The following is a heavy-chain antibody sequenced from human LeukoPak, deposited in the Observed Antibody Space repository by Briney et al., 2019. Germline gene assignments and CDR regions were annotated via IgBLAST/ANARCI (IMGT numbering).Heavy chain of an antibody. J-gene: IGHJ5*02. CDR2: IYHSGST. V-gene: IGHV4-38-2*02. Sequence: SETLSLTCTVSGYSISSGYYWGWIRQPPGKGLEWIGSIYHSGSTYYNPSLKSRVTISVDTSKNQFSLKLSSVTAADTAVYYCARVLRGSPAAPDRDWFDPWGQGTLVTVSS. D-gene: IGHD2-2*01. CDR3: ARVLRGSPAAPDRDWFDP. CDR1: GYSISSGYY.